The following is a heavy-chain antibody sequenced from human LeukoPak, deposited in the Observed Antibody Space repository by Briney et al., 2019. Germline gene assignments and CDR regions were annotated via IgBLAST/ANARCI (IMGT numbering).Heavy chain of an antibody. CDR3: ATGKYCSSTSCYERGWFDP. Sequence: ASVKVSCKVSGYTLTELSMHWVRQAPGKGLGWMGGFDPEDGETIYAQKFQGRVTMTEDTSTDTAYMELSSLRSEDAAVYYCATGKYCSSTSCYERGWFDPWGQGTLVTVSS. V-gene: IGHV1-24*01. CDR1: GYTLTELS. J-gene: IGHJ5*02. D-gene: IGHD2-2*01. CDR2: FDPEDGET.